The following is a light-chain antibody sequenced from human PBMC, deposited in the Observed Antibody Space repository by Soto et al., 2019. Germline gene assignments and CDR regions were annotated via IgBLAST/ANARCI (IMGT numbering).Light chain of an antibody. J-gene: IGLJ3*02. Sequence: QLVLTQSPSASASLGASVKLTCTLSSGHSSYAIAWHHQQPEKGPRYLMKLNSDGSHSKWDGIPDRFSGSSSGAERYLTISSLQSEDEADYYCQTWGTGIQVFGGGTKLTVL. V-gene: IGLV4-69*01. CDR3: QTWGTGIQV. CDR1: SGHSSYA. CDR2: LNSDGSH.